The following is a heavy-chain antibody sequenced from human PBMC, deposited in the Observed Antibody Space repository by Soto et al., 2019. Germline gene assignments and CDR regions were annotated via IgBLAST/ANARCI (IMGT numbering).Heavy chain of an antibody. D-gene: IGHD3-10*01. Sequence: QVTLKESGPVLVKPTETLTLTCTVSGFSLSNARMGVSWIRQPPGKALEWLAHIFSNDEKSYSTSLKSRLTISKDTSKSHVVLTMTNMDPVDTATYYCARVYGIRPPHWYFDLWGRGTLVTVSS. CDR2: IFSNDEK. V-gene: IGHV2-26*01. CDR3: ARVYGIRPPHWYFDL. J-gene: IGHJ2*01. CDR1: GFSLSNARMG.